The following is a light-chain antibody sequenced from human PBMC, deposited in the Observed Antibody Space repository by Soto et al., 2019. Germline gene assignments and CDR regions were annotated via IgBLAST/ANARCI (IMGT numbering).Light chain of an antibody. CDR3: QYLNGAPTIT. CDR2: AAS. CDR1: QDVSDY. Sequence: DIQLTQSPSFLSASVGDRVTITCRASQDVSDYLAWYQHPPGKAPNLLIYAASTSQSGVPSRFSGSGSGTEFSLTITSLQPEDFATYYCQYLNGAPTITFGQGTRLDVK. V-gene: IGKV1-9*01. J-gene: IGKJ5*01.